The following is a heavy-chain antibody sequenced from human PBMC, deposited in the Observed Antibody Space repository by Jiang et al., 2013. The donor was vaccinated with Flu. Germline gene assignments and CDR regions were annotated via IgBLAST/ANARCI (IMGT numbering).Heavy chain of an antibody. V-gene: IGHV5-51*01. CDR1: GYNFTSHW. Sequence: SCKGSGYNFTSHWIGWVRQMPGKGLEWMGIIYPDDSDTRYSPSFQGQVTISADKSISTAYLQWSRLKASDTAIYYCARGAQYNWFDCWGQGTLVTVSS. J-gene: IGHJ5*01. CDR3: ARGAQYNWFDC. CDR2: IYPDDSDT.